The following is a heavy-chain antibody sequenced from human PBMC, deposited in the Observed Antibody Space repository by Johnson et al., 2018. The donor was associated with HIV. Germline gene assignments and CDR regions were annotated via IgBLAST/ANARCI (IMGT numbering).Heavy chain of an antibody. CDR2: ISYDGSNK. D-gene: IGHD4-17*01. Sequence: VQLVESGGGVVQPGRSLRLSCAASGFTFSASAMHWVRQAPGKGLEWVAVISYDGSNKYYADSVKGRFTISRDNSENTVYLHMNSLRAEDTAVYYCAKGDYGDYEGSDAFDIWGQGTMVTVSS. CDR1: GFTFSASA. J-gene: IGHJ3*02. CDR3: AKGDYGDYEGSDAFDI. V-gene: IGHV3-30*14.